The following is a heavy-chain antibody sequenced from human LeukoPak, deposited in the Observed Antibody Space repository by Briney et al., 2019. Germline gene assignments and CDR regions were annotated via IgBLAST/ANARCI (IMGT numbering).Heavy chain of an antibody. CDR3: AKDPPRRVQEVDY. Sequence: PGGSLRLSCAASGFTFSSYGMHWVRQAPGKGLEWVAFIRYDGSNKYYADPVKGRFTISRDNSKNTLYLQMNSLRAEDTAVYYCAKDPPRRVQEVDYWGQGTLVTVSS. D-gene: IGHD3-10*01. CDR2: IRYDGSNK. J-gene: IGHJ4*02. CDR1: GFTFSSYG. V-gene: IGHV3-30*02.